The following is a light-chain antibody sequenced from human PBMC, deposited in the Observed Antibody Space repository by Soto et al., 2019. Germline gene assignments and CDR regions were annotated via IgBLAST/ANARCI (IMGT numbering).Light chain of an antibody. J-gene: IGKJ2*01. CDR3: QQYNNWPHT. Sequence: EIVMTQSPATLSVSPGERATLSFRASQSVSSNLAWYQQKPGQAPRLLIYGASTRATGIPARFSGSGSGTEFTLTISSLQSEDFADYYCQQYNNWPHTFGQGTKLEIK. CDR2: GAS. V-gene: IGKV3-15*01. CDR1: QSVSSN.